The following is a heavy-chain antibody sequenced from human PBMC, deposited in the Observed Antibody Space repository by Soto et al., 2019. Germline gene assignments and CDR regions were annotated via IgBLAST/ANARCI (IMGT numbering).Heavy chain of an antibody. V-gene: IGHV1-18*01. J-gene: IGHJ3*01. CDR3: AGWSAIVGGAEALDV. CDR1: GYTFINYG. Sequence: QVQLVQSGAEVKKPGASVRVSCKTSGYTFINYGITWVRQAPGQGLEWMGWLSAYNGDTSSSEKLQDRFTMTTDTSTNTVSMDLRSLTSGDTAVYYCAGWSAIVGGAEALDVWGQGTMVIVSS. CDR2: LSAYNGDT. D-gene: IGHD1-26*01.